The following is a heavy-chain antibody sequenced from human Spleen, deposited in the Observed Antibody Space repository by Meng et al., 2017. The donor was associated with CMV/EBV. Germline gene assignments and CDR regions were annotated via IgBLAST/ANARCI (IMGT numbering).Heavy chain of an antibody. CDR3: ARDVTAATNYFDY. Sequence: GGSLRLSCAASGFTFSSYGMHWVRQAPGKGLEWVAFIRYDGSNKYYADSVKGRFTISRDNSKNTLYLQMNSLRAEDTAVYYCARDVTAATNYFDYWGQGTLVTVSS. J-gene: IGHJ4*02. D-gene: IGHD1-26*01. CDR1: GFTFSSYG. V-gene: IGHV3-30*02. CDR2: IRYDGSNK.